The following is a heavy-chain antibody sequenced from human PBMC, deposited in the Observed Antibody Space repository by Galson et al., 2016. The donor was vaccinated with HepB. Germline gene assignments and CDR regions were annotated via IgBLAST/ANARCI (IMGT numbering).Heavy chain of an antibody. CDR2: INHSGST. Sequence: ETLSLTCAVFGGSFSAYPWSWIRQPPGKGLEWIGQINHSGSTNYNPSLKSRVTMSMDTSKDQFSLKLTSVTAADTAVYYCARGPDYYDSSGPWGQGTLVTGSS. CDR3: ARGPDYYDSSGP. CDR1: GGSFSAYP. J-gene: IGHJ4*02. V-gene: IGHV4-34*01. D-gene: IGHD3-22*01.